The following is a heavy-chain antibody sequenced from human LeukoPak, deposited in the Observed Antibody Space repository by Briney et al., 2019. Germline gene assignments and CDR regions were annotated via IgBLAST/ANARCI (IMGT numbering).Heavy chain of an antibody. Sequence: PSETLSLTCTVSGYSISSGYYWGWIRPPPGKGLKWIGSISHSGSTYYNPSLKSRVTISVDTSKNQFSLKLSSVTAADTAVYYCVRDRYYYDSSGYHVFDYWGQGTLVTVSS. J-gene: IGHJ4*02. CDR1: GYSISSGYY. D-gene: IGHD3-22*01. CDR3: VRDRYYYDSSGYHVFDY. V-gene: IGHV4-38-2*02. CDR2: ISHSGST.